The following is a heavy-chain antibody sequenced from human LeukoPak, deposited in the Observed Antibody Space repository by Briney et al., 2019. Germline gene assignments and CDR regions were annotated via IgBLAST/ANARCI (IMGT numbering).Heavy chain of an antibody. D-gene: IGHD6-19*01. CDR2: IDSSSRTI. Sequence: GGSLRLSCAASEFTFSSYNMNWVRQAPGKGLQWVSYIDSSSRTIYYADSVKGRFTISRDNAKNSLYLQMNILRAEDTAVYYCAKTRGWYSGYYFYYMDVWGKGTTVTVSS. V-gene: IGHV3-48*01. CDR3: AKTRGWYSGYYFYYMDV. J-gene: IGHJ6*03. CDR1: EFTFSSYN.